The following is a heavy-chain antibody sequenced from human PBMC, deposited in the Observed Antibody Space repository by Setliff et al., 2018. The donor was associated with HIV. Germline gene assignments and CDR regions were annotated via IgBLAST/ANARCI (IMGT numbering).Heavy chain of an antibody. V-gene: IGHV1-18*01. D-gene: IGHD6-25*01. CDR1: GYSFTAYG. CDR2: INIYSGHT. Sequence: ASVKVSCKASGYSFTAYGISWVRQAPGQGFEWMGWINIYSGHTNFAQKFQDSVTVTTDTSTNTTYMELRGLRSDDTATYYCARVPSGAAGLVRAGFYFWGKGTMVTVAS. J-gene: IGHJ4*01. CDR3: ARVPSGAAGLVRAGFYF.